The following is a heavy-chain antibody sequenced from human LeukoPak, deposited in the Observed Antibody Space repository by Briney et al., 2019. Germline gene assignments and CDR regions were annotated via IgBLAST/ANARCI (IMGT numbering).Heavy chain of an antibody. J-gene: IGHJ3*02. CDR2: IIPIVGTA. D-gene: IGHD4-17*01. CDR3: TRDVTVTTNAFDI. Sequence: SVKVSCKVSGGTFSIFAISWVRQAPGQGLEWMGGIIPIVGTAHYASKFQDRVTIAADESASTVSMELSSLRSEDTAVYYCTRDVTVTTNAFDIWAKGQWSPSLQ. CDR1: GGTFSIFA. V-gene: IGHV1-69*13.